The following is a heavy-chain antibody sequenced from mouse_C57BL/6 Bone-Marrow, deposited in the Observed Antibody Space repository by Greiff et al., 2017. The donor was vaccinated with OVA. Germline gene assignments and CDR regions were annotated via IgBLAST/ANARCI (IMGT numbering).Heavy chain of an antibody. J-gene: IGHJ2*01. CDR1: YFAFMASA. Sequence: QVQLQQSGAELVRPGSSVKLSCKASYFAFMASAMHWVKQRPGHGLEWIGSFTMYSDATEYSENFKGKATLTANTSSSTVYLELSSLTSEDSAVYYCARRGYYFDYWGQGTTLTVSS. CDR2: FTMYSDAT. CDR3: ARRGYYFDY. V-gene: IGHV1-49*01.